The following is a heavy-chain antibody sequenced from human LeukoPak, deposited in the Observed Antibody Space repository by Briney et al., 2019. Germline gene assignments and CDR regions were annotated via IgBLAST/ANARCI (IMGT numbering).Heavy chain of an antibody. D-gene: IGHD1-26*01. J-gene: IGHJ6*02. CDR3: ARDAGGYGMDV. Sequence: GGSLRLSCAASRFSFSLYNMNWVRQAPGKGLEWVSYISSTGSRIYYADSVKGRFTISRDNAKNLLYLQMSSLRDEDTAVYYCARDAGGYGMDVWGQGTTVTVSS. CDR2: ISSTGSRI. V-gene: IGHV3-48*02. CDR1: RFSFSLYN.